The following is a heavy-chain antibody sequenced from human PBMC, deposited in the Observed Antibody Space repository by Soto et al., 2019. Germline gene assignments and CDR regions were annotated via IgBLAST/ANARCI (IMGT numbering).Heavy chain of an antibody. Sequence: ESLKISFRTSGHRFTSYWIAWVRRIPGKGLEWMGIIFPSDSDTRYSPSFQGQVTISADRSTSTVFLQWASLKASDTAVYFCARKDKSGYFNWFDPWGQGTLVTVSS. D-gene: IGHD3-22*01. CDR2: IFPSDSDT. V-gene: IGHV5-51*01. J-gene: IGHJ5*02. CDR3: ARKDKSGYFNWFDP. CDR1: GHRFTSYW.